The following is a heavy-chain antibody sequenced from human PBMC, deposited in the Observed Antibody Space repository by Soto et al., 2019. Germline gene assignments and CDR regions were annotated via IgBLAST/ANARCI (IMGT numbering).Heavy chain of an antibody. D-gene: IGHD2-2*03. Sequence: GGSLRLSCAASGFTFANHAMNWVRQSPGKGLEWVSTVSVSADSTYYANSVKGRFTISRDNSKNTVYLQMNSLRADDTAIYYCAKAGIGYCSSTSCMYYFDCWGQGTLVTVSS. CDR1: GFTFANHA. V-gene: IGHV3-23*01. CDR2: VSVSADST. J-gene: IGHJ4*02. CDR3: AKAGIGYCSSTSCMYYFDC.